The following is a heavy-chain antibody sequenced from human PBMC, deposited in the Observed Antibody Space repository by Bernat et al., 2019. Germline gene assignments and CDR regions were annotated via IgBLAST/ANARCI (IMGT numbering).Heavy chain of an antibody. Sequence: QLQLQESGPGLVKPSETLSLTCTVSGGSISSSSYYWGWIRQPPGKGPEWIGSIYYSGSTYYNPSLKSRVTISVDTSKNQFSLKLSSVTAADTAVYYCARQGRRIAAIDYWGQGTLVTVSS. D-gene: IGHD6-6*01. CDR3: ARQGRRIAAIDY. V-gene: IGHV4-39*01. CDR1: GGSISSSSYY. J-gene: IGHJ4*02. CDR2: IYYSGST.